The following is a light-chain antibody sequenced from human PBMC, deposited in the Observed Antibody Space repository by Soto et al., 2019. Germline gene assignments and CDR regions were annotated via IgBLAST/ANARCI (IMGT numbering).Light chain of an antibody. CDR3: QQYNMWPRT. CDR2: GAS. J-gene: IGKJ1*01. V-gene: IGKV3-15*01. Sequence: EIVMRQSPATLSVSPGERATLSCRGSQSLGTNLAWFQQKPGQAPRLLIHGASTRATGTPARFSGSGSGTEFTLTISSLQSEDFAVYYCQQYNMWPRTFGQGTKVDIK. CDR1: QSLGTN.